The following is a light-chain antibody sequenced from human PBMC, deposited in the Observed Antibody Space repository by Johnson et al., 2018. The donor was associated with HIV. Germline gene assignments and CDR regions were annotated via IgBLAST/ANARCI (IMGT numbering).Light chain of an antibody. CDR2: ENN. J-gene: IGLJ1*01. CDR3: ETWDSSLSAC. Sequence: QSVLTQPPSVSAAPGQKVTISCSGSSSNIGNNYVSWYQQFPGTSPKLLIYENNKRPSGIPDRFSGSKYGTSATLGITGLQTGDEADYDCETWDSSLSACFGTGTKVTVL. V-gene: IGLV1-51*02. CDR1: SSNIGNNY.